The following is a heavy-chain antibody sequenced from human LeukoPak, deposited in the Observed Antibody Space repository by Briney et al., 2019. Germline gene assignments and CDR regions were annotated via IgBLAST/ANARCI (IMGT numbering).Heavy chain of an antibody. Sequence: ASVKVSCKASGYTFTSYGISWVRQAPGQGLEWMGWISAYNGNTNYAQKLQGRVTMTTDTSTSTAYMELRSLRSDDTAVYYCARVQYYYDSSGYYHFGYWGQGTLVTVSS. J-gene: IGHJ4*02. V-gene: IGHV1-18*01. D-gene: IGHD3-22*01. CDR1: GYTFTSYG. CDR2: ISAYNGNT. CDR3: ARVQYYYDSSGYYHFGY.